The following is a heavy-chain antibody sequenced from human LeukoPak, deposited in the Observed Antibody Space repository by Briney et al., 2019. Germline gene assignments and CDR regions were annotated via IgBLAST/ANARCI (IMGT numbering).Heavy chain of an antibody. CDR3: AGRHPTTYSSSWSTIDY. CDR2: ISGYGGYT. CDR1: GFTFSSYA. V-gene: IGHV3-23*01. Sequence: GGSLRLSCAASGFTFSSYAMNWVRQAPGQGLQWVSAISGYGGYTYYADSVKGRFTISRDNSKNALFLQMNSLRAEDTAVYYCAGRHPTTYSSSWSTIDYWGQGTLVTVSS. D-gene: IGHD6-13*01. J-gene: IGHJ4*02.